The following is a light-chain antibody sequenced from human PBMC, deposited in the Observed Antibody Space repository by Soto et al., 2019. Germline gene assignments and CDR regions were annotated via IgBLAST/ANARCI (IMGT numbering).Light chain of an antibody. CDR2: DVN. CDR1: SSDIGGYDY. Sequence: QSALTQPASVSGSPGQSITLSCTGTSSDIGGYDYVSWYKRYPGKAPKLIIYDVNNRPSGVSNRFSGSKSGNTASLTISGLQAEDEADYYCTSYASSSTPVVFGGGTTLTVL. V-gene: IGLV2-14*01. CDR3: TSYASSSTPVV. J-gene: IGLJ2*01.